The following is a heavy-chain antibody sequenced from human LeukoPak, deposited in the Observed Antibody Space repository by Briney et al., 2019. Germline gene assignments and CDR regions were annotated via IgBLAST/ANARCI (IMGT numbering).Heavy chain of an antibody. CDR1: GFTFSSYA. D-gene: IGHD2-15*01. CDR2: ISSSSSYI. J-gene: IGHJ6*02. V-gene: IGHV3-21*01. Sequence: PGGSLRLSCAASGFTFSSYAMHWVRQAPGKGLEWVSSISSSSSYIYYADSVKGRFTISRDNAKNSLYLQMNSLRAEDTAVYYCARAVAATNYYYGMDVWGQGTTVTVSS. CDR3: ARAVAATNYYYGMDV.